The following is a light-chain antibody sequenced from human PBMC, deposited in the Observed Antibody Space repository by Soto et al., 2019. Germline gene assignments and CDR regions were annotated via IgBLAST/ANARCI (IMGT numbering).Light chain of an antibody. CDR1: QDISNY. CDR3: QQYADLPLT. V-gene: IGKV1-33*01. Sequence: DIQMTQSPSSLSASVGDSVTITCQASQDISNYLCWYQQRQGKAPNLLIYDASNLETGVPSRFSGSGSGTDFSFTISSLQPEDIGTYYCQQYADLPLTFGGGTKVEIK. J-gene: IGKJ4*01. CDR2: DAS.